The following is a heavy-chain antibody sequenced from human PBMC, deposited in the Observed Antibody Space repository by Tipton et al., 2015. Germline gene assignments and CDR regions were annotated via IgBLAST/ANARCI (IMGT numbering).Heavy chain of an antibody. D-gene: IGHD3-22*01. V-gene: IGHV4-39*07. CDR2: LYYSGNT. CDR1: GASISRGAYY. Sequence: TLSLTCTVSGASISRGAYYWGWIRQPPGKGLEWIASLYYSGNTYYNPSLQSRVSMSVDTSKNQFSLHLSSVTAADTAVYYCAREVWYNDSTGYDYWGQGTLVTVSS. CDR3: AREVWYNDSTGYDY. J-gene: IGHJ4*02.